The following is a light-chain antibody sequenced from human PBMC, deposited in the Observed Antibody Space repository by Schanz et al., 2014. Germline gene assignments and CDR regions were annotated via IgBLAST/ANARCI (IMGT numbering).Light chain of an antibody. V-gene: IGLV2-8*01. CDR3: SSYAGSNSFVV. J-gene: IGLJ2*01. Sequence: QSALIQPPSVSGSPGQSVTISCTGTSSDVGGYNYVSWYQQHPGKAPKLIISDVTRRPSGVPDRFSGSKSGNTASLTVSGLQAEDEADYYCSSYAGSNSFVVFGGGTKLTVL. CDR1: SSDVGGYNY. CDR2: DVT.